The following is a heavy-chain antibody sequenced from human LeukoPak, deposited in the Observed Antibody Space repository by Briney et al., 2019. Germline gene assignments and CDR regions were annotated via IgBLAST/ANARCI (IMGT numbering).Heavy chain of an antibody. D-gene: IGHD3-10*01. V-gene: IGHV3-9*01. J-gene: IGHJ4*02. CDR2: ISWNSGSI. CDR1: GFTFDDYA. Sequence: PGGSLRLSCAASGFTFDDYAMHWVRQAPGKGLEWVSGISWNSGSIGYADSVKGRFTISRDNAKNSLYLQMNSLRAEDTALYYCAKGRSYSGSYYNVYFDYWGQGTLVTVSS. CDR3: AKGRSYSGSYYNVYFDY.